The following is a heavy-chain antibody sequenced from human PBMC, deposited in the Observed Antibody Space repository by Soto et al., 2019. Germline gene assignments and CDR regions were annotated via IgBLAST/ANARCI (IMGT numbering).Heavy chain of an antibody. V-gene: IGHV1-3*01. J-gene: IGHJ5*02. CDR2: INAGNGNT. CDR3: ARGNCSGGSCYRSNNWFDP. CDR1: GYTFTSYA. D-gene: IGHD2-15*01. Sequence: ASVKVSCKASGYTFTSYAMHWVRQAPGQRLEWMGWINAGNGNTKYSQKFQGRVTITRDTSASTAYMELSSLRSEDTAVYYCARGNCSGGSCYRSNNWFDPWGQGTLVTVSS.